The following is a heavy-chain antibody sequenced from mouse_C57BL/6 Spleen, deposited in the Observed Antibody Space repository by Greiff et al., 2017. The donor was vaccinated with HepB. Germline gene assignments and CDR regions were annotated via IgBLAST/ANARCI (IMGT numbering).Heavy chain of an antibody. CDR1: GYTFTSYW. CDR2: IDPNSGGT. D-gene: IGHD1-1*01. Sequence: QVQLKQPGAELVKPGASVKLSCKASGYTFTSYWMHWVKQRPGRGLEWIGRIDPNSGGTKYNEKFKSKATLTVDKPSSTAYMQLSSLTSEDSAVYYCARGGLLRKYYAMDYWGQGTSVTVSS. J-gene: IGHJ4*01. CDR3: ARGGLLRKYYAMDY. V-gene: IGHV1-72*01.